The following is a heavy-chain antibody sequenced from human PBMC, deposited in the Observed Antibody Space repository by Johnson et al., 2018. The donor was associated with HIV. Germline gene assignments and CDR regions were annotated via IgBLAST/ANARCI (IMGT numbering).Heavy chain of an antibody. Sequence: QVQLVESGGGLIQPGGSLRLSCAASGFTFSDYYISWIRQAAGKGLEWISYISSSGSTIYYADSVKGRFTISRDNAKNSLYLQMNSLRAEDTAVYYCASPYSYGLDDAFDIWGQGTMVTVSS. CDR3: ASPYSYGLDDAFDI. J-gene: IGHJ3*02. D-gene: IGHD5-18*01. CDR2: ISSSGSTI. V-gene: IGHV3-11*01. CDR1: GFTFSDYY.